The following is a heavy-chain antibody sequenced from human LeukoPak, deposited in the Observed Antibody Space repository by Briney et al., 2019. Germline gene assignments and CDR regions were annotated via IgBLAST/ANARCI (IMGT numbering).Heavy chain of an antibody. V-gene: IGHV1-46*01. J-gene: IGHJ4*02. D-gene: IGHD3-22*01. Sequence: EASVKVSCKASGYTFTSYYMYWVRQAPGQGLEWMGIINPSGGSTNYAQKLQGRVTMTTDTSTSTAYMELRSLRSDDTAVYYCARDDDYYDSSGYYFAYWGQGTLVTVSS. CDR1: GYTFTSYY. CDR2: INPSGGST. CDR3: ARDDDYYDSSGYYFAY.